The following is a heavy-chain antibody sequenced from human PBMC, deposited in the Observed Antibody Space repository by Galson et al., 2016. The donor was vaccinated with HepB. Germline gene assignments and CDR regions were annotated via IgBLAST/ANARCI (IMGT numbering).Heavy chain of an antibody. Sequence: SLRLSCAASGFRFSDYYMNWVRQAPGKGLEWVSYTTNSGSRTFYADSVKGRFTISRDNAQNSLYLQMNSLTAEDTAVYYCARSELGVGDAFDVWGQGTMLTVSS. V-gene: IGHV3-11*01. D-gene: IGHD7-27*01. CDR1: GFRFSDYY. CDR2: TTNSGSRT. J-gene: IGHJ3*01. CDR3: ARSELGVGDAFDV.